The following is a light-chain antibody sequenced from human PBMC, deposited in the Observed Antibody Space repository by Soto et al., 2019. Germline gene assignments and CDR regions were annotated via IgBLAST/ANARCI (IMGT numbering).Light chain of an antibody. J-gene: IGLJ1*01. V-gene: IGLV2-18*02. CDR1: IDDVTAYYR. CDR2: DVS. Sequence: QSVLTQPPSVSGSPGQSVTISCSGTIDDVTAYYRVSWYQQTPGTAPKLMIYDVSNRPSGVPDRFSGSRSGNTASLTISGLQAEDEADYYCNSYTASSTLVFGTGTKVTV. CDR3: NSYTASSTLV.